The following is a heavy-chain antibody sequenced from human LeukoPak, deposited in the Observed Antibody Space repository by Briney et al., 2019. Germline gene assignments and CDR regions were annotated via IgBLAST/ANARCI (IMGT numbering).Heavy chain of an antibody. CDR1: GFIFSGSD. D-gene: IGHD6-19*01. V-gene: IGHV3-73*01. J-gene: IGHJ4*02. Sequence: GGSLRLSCAASGFIFSGSDMHWVRQASGKGLEWVGRITTKANNYATAYGASVKGRFTVSRDDSENTAYLQMNSLKTEDTAVYYCTTYRSGHYWGQGTLVTVSS. CDR2: ITTKANNYAT. CDR3: TTYRSGHY.